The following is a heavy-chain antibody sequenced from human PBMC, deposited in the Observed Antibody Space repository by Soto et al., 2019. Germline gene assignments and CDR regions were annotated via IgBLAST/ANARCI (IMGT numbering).Heavy chain of an antibody. CDR1: GFTFSSYG. CDR3: ARDRRALAARRGLKY. V-gene: IGHV3-33*01. CDR2: IWYDGSNK. J-gene: IGHJ4*02. D-gene: IGHD6-6*01. Sequence: GGSLRLSCAASGFTFSSYGMHWVRQAPGKGLEWVAVIWYDGSNKYYADSVKGRFTISRDNSKNTLYLQMNSLRAEDTAVYYCARDRRALAARRGLKYWGQGTLVTVSS.